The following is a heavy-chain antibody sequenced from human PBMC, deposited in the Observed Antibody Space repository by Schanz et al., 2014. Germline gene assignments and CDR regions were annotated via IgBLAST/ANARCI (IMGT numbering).Heavy chain of an antibody. Sequence: QVQLVESGGGVVQPGGSLRLSCTVSGFTFRTYAVHWVRQAPGMGLEWVAAISHDGSKEFYIDSVKGRFTISRDNSKNTLYLQMNSLRAEDTAVYYCAKGQLLSYYFDYWGQGTLVTVSS. CDR3: AKGQLLSYYFDY. CDR1: GFTFRTYA. D-gene: IGHD2-21*01. J-gene: IGHJ4*02. V-gene: IGHV3-30*04. CDR2: ISHDGSKE.